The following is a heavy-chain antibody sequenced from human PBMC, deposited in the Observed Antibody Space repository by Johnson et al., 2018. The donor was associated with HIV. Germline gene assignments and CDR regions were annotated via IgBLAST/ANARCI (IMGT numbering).Heavy chain of an antibody. J-gene: IGHJ3*02. V-gene: IGHV3-20*04. CDR1: GFTFDDYG. D-gene: IGHD4-17*01. CDR3: AREVAGDYGDSPGAFDI. Sequence: VQLVESGGGVVRPVGSLRLSCAASGFTFDDYGMNWVRQAPGKGLEWVSGINWNGDNTGYADSVKGRFTISRDNARNSMYLQMNSLRVEDTALYYCAREVAGDYGDSPGAFDIWGQGTMVTVSS. CDR2: INWNGDNT.